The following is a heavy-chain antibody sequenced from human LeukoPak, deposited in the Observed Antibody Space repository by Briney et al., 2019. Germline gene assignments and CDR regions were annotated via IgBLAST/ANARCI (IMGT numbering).Heavy chain of an antibody. Sequence: GGSLRVSCVASGFTFSNYWMHWVRQAPGKGLEWVAFIRYDGSNKYYADSVKGRFTISRDNSKNTLYLQMNSLRAEDTAVYYCAKALYIAARARQVDYWGQGTLVTVSS. V-gene: IGHV3-30*02. CDR2: IRYDGSNK. CDR1: GFTFSNYW. J-gene: IGHJ4*02. CDR3: AKALYIAARARQVDY. D-gene: IGHD6-13*01.